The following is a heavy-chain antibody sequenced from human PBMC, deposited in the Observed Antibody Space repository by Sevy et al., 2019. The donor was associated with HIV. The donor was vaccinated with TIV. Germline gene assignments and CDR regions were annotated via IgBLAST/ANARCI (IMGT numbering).Heavy chain of an antibody. V-gene: IGHV3-23*01. CDR1: GCTFSSYA. CDR2: ISGSGGST. CDR3: HGDYDSSQLASYYYYGMDV. J-gene: IGHJ6*02. D-gene: IGHD3-22*01. Sequence: GGSLRLSCAASGCTFSSYAMSWVRQAPGKGLEWVSTISGSGGSTYYADSVKGRFTISRDNSKNTLYFQMNSLRAEDTAVYYCHGDYDSSQLASYYYYGMDVWSQGTTVTVSS.